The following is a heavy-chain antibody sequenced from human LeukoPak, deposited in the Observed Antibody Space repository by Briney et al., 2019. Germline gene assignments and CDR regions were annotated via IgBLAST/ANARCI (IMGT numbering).Heavy chain of an antibody. Sequence: ASVKVSCKVSGYTLTELSMHWVRQAPGKGLEWMGGFDPEDGETIYAQKFQGRVTMTEDTSTDTAYMELSSLRSEDTAVYYCARDLYGAIVVVPAATPVDYWGQGTLVTVSS. CDR2: FDPEDGET. J-gene: IGHJ4*02. V-gene: IGHV1-24*01. CDR3: ARDLYGAIVVVPAATPVDY. CDR1: GYTLTELS. D-gene: IGHD2-2*02.